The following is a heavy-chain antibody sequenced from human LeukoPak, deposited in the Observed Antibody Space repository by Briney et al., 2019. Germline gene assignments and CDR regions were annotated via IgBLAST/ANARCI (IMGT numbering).Heavy chain of an antibody. CDR2: IYTSGST. D-gene: IGHD3-10*01. CDR3: ARDSSGYYAP. Sequence: SETLSLTCTVSGGSISSSSYYWGWIRQPPGKGLEWIGRIYTSGSTNYNPSLKSRVTISVDTSKNQFSPKLSSVTAADTAVYYCARDSSGYYAPWGQGTLVTVSS. V-gene: IGHV4-39*07. CDR1: GGSISSSSYY. J-gene: IGHJ5*02.